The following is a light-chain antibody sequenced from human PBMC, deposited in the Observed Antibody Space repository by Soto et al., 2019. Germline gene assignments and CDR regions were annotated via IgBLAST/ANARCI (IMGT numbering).Light chain of an antibody. CDR2: ETS. CDR1: QSFSSSY. V-gene: IGKV3-20*01. J-gene: IGKJ1*01. Sequence: EVGLTQCPGTLSKSPGERATLSCRASQSFSSSYLAWYQQKPGQAPRLLIYETSSRATGIPDRFSGSGSQTDFTLTISRLEPEDFAVYYCQQYGTSPRTFGQGTKVDIK. CDR3: QQYGTSPRT.